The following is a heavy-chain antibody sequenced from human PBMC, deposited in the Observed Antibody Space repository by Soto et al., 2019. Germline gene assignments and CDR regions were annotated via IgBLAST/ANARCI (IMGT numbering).Heavy chain of an antibody. Sequence: QVQLVESGGGVVQPGRSLRLSCAASGFTFSSYGMHWVRQAPGKGLEWVAVIWYDGSNKYYADSVKGRFTISRDNSKNTLYLQMNSLRAEDTAVSYCARVGCSSTRGYVGYYYYYYGMDVWGQGTTVTVSS. J-gene: IGHJ6*02. CDR3: ARVGCSSTRGYVGYYYYYYGMDV. V-gene: IGHV3-33*01. CDR1: GFTFSSYG. CDR2: IWYDGSNK. D-gene: IGHD2-2*01.